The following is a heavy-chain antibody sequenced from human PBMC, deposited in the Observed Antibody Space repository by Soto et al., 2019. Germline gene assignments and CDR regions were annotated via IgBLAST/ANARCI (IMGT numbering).Heavy chain of an antibody. V-gene: IGHV4-4*07. CDR1: GGSISSYY. Sequence: PSETLSLTCTVSGGSISSYYWSWIRQPAGKGLEWIGRIYTSGSTNYNPSLKSRVTMSVDTSKNQFSLKLSSVTAADTAVYYCARDLALRGWYVRGYYYYYGMDVWGQGTTVTVSS. J-gene: IGHJ6*02. CDR2: IYTSGST. CDR3: ARDLALRGWYVRGYYYYYGMDV. D-gene: IGHD6-19*01.